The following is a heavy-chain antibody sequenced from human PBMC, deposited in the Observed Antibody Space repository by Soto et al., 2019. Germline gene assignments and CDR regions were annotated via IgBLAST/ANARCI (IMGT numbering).Heavy chain of an antibody. V-gene: IGHV1-18*01. CDR2: ISAYNGNT. Sequence: QVQLVQSGAEVKKPGASVKVSCKASGYTFTSYGISWGRQAPGQGLEWMGWISAYNGNTNDAQKLQGRVTMTTDTSTSTAYIELRSLRSDDTAVYYCASEAAAGTLDYWGQGTLVTVSS. CDR1: GYTFTSYG. D-gene: IGHD6-13*01. CDR3: ASEAAAGTLDY. J-gene: IGHJ4*02.